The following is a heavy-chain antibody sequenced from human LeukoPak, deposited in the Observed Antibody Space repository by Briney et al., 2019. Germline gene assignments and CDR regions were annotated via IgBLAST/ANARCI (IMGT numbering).Heavy chain of an antibody. J-gene: IGHJ4*02. D-gene: IGHD3-22*01. V-gene: IGHV4-59*08. CDR1: GGSISSYY. Sequence: SETLSLTCTVSGGSISSYYWSWIRQPPGKGLEWIGYIYYSGSTNYNPSLKSRVTISVDTSKNQFSLKLSSVTAADTAVYYCARHLAAYDSSGYSPYYFDYWGQGTLVTVSS. CDR2: IYYSGST. CDR3: ARHLAAYDSSGYSPYYFDY.